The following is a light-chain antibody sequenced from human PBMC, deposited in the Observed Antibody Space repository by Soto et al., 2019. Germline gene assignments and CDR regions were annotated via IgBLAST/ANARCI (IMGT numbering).Light chain of an antibody. J-gene: IGLJ3*02. Sequence: QSVLTQPPSVSGAPGQRVTISCTGSSSNIGAGYDVHWYQQLPGTAPKLLIYGNNNRPSGVPDRFSGSKSGTSASLAITGLQAEDDADYYRQSYDSGLSARVFGGGTKLTVL. CDR2: GNN. CDR3: QSYDSGLSARV. V-gene: IGLV1-40*01. CDR1: SSNIGAGYD.